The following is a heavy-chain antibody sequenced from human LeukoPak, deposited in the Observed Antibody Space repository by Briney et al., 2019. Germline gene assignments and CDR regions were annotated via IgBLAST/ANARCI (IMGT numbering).Heavy chain of an antibody. CDR3: AXXXXXXSGSIYAFDI. Sequence: CTVSGGSIGTYYWSWIRQPPGKGLEWIGYIYYSGSTNYNPSLKSRVTISVDTSKNQFSLTLSSVTTADTAVYYCAXXXXXXSGSIYAFDIWGQGTMVTVSS. CDR1: GGSIGTYY. CDR2: IYYSGST. D-gene: IGHD3-22*01. V-gene: IGHV4-59*01. J-gene: IGHJ3*02.